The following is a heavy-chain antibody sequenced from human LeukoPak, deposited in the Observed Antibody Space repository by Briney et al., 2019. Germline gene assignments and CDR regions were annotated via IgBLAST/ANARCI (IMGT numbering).Heavy chain of an antibody. CDR1: GFTFTNYW. Sequence: PGGSLRLTCVASGFTFTNYWMSWVRQAPGKRLEWLANLNQDGSKKYYAESVKGRFTISRDNAKNSLDLQINSLTAEDTAVYYCGRAAGDSYYYWGQGTLVTVSS. CDR3: GRAAGDSYYY. CDR2: LNQDGSKK. D-gene: IGHD4-11*01. V-gene: IGHV3-7*01. J-gene: IGHJ4*02.